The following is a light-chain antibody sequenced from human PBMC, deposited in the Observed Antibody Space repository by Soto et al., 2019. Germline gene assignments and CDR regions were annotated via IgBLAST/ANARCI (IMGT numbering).Light chain of an antibody. V-gene: IGKV1-39*01. CDR3: QQRSNWPT. J-gene: IGKJ5*01. CDR1: QGISTY. Sequence: DIQMTQSPSSLSASIGNKVTITFRASQGISTYLNWYHQKPGKAPKLLIYAASSLQSGVPSRSSGSASETDFTLTISSLQPEDFAVHYCQQRSNWPTFGQGTRLEIK. CDR2: AAS.